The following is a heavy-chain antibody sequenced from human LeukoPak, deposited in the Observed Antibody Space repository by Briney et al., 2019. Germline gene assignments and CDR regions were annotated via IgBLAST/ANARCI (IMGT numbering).Heavy chain of an antibody. CDR1: GFTFSSYA. D-gene: IGHD3-22*01. CDR3: AKASRVVITTYADY. Sequence: PGGSLRLSRAASGFTFSSYAMSWVRQAPGKGLEWVSAISGSGGSTYYADSVKGRFTISRDNSKNTLYLQMNSLRAEDTAVYYCAKASRVVITTYADYWGQGTLVTVSS. CDR2: ISGSGGST. J-gene: IGHJ4*02. V-gene: IGHV3-23*01.